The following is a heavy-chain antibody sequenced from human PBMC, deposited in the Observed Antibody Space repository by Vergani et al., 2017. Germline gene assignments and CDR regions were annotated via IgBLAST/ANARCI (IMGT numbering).Heavy chain of an antibody. D-gene: IGHD4-11*01. J-gene: IGHJ4*02. CDR2: INNNGGST. CDR1: GFTFNSYA. CDR3: AREMSNEGFDY. Sequence: QLLESGGGLIQPGGSLRLSCAASGFTFNSYAMTWVRQAPGKGLEWVSGINNNGGSTYYADSVKGRFTISRDNSKNTLYLQMSSLKVEDTGVYYCAREMSNEGFDYWGQGTRVTVS. V-gene: IGHV3-23*01.